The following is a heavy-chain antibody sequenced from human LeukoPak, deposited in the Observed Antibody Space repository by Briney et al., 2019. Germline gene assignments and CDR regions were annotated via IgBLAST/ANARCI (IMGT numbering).Heavy chain of an antibody. CDR2: IKQDGSKK. Sequence: GGSLRLSCAASGFTFNNEWMTWVRQAPGKGLEWVANIKQDGSKKNYVGSVQGRFTISRDNAKNSLYLQMNSLRAEDTALYYCASLGGDGYGMDVWGQGTTVTVSS. V-gene: IGHV3-7*03. CDR1: GFTFNNEW. CDR3: ASLGGDGYGMDV. D-gene: IGHD3-16*01. J-gene: IGHJ6*02.